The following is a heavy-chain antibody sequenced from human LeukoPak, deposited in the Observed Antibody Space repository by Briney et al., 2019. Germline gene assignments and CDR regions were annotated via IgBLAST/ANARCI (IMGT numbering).Heavy chain of an antibody. CDR2: IWYDGSNK. CDR1: GFTFSSYG. J-gene: IGHJ3*02. CDR3: AKDYGDYQFRPWVAFDI. V-gene: IGHV3-30*02. D-gene: IGHD4-17*01. Sequence: GGSLRLSCAASGFTFSSYGMHWVRQAPGKGLEWVAVIWYDGSNKYYADSVKGRFTISRDNSKNTLYLQMNSLRAEDTAVYYCAKDYGDYQFRPWVAFDIWGQGTMVTVSS.